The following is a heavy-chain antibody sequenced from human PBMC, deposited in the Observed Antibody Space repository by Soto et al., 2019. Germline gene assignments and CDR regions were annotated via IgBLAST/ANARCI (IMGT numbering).Heavy chain of an antibody. J-gene: IGHJ6*02. D-gene: IGHD6-6*01. CDR1: GFTFSSYA. CDR3: VSSSSWPPLYYYYGMDV. Sequence: GSLRLSCSASGFTFSSYAMHWVRQAPGKGLEYVSAISSNGGSTYYADSVKGRFTISRDNSKNTLYLQMSSLRAEDTAVYYCVSSSSWPPLYYYYGMDVWGQGTTVTVSS. CDR2: ISSNGGST. V-gene: IGHV3-64D*06.